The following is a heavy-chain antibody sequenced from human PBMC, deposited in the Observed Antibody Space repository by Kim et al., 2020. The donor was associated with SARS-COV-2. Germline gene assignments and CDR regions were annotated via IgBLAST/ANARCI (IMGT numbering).Heavy chain of an antibody. V-gene: IGHV4-59*09. CDR3: ARGGITIFGVVNAIDY. J-gene: IGHJ4*02. D-gene: IGHD3-3*01. Sequence: SPKSRVTISVDTSKNQFSLKLSSVTAADTAVYYCARGGITIFGVVNAIDYWGQGTLVTVSS.